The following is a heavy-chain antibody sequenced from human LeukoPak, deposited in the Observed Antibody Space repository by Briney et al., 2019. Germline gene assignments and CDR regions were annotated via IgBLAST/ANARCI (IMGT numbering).Heavy chain of an antibody. Sequence: ASVKVSCKASGYTFTGYYMHWVRQAPGQGLEWMGWINPNSGGTNYAQKFQGWVTMTRDTSISTAYMELSRLRSDDMAVYYCARESGSGWKHDAFDIWGQGTMVTVSS. CDR1: GYTFTGYY. D-gene: IGHD6-19*01. V-gene: IGHV1-2*04. CDR3: ARESGSGWKHDAFDI. CDR2: INPNSGGT. J-gene: IGHJ3*02.